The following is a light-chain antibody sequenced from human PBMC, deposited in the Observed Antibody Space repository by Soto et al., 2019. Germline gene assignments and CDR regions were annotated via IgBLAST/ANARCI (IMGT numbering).Light chain of an antibody. J-gene: IGKJ1*01. CDR1: QSVSSN. CDR2: GAS. Sequence: EIVMSKSPATLSVSPGERATLSCRASQSVSSNLAWYQQKPGQAPRLLIYGASTRATGIPARFSGSGSGTDFTLTISSLQSEDFAVYYCQQYNYLPGTFGQGTKVDIK. CDR3: QQYNYLPGT. V-gene: IGKV3-15*01.